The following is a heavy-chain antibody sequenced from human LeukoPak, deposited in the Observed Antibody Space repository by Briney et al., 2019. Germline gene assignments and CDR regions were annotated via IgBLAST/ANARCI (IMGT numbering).Heavy chain of an antibody. D-gene: IGHD1-26*01. CDR1: GFTFRSYW. J-gene: IGHJ4*02. CDR2: IREDESAK. Sequence: GGSLRLSCAASGFTFRSYWMAWVRQAPGKGLEWVANIREDESAKHQADSVKGRFTISRDNAQNSVYLQMSSLRGEDTAVYYCARDVGGSLDYWGQGTLVTVSS. CDR3: ARDVGGSLDY. V-gene: IGHV3-7*01.